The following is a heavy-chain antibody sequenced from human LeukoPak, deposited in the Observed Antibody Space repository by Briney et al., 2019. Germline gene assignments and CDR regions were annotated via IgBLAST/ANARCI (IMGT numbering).Heavy chain of an antibody. CDR1: GFTFSSYW. CDR2: INSDETST. V-gene: IGHV3-74*01. CDR3: ARETGSSGYYMDV. D-gene: IGHD6-25*01. Sequence: GGSLRLSCAASGFTFSSYWMHWVRQAPGKGLVWVSLINSDETSTSYADSVKGRFTISRDNAKNTLYLQMNSLRAEDTAVYYCARETGSSGYYMDVWGKGTTVTVSS. J-gene: IGHJ6*03.